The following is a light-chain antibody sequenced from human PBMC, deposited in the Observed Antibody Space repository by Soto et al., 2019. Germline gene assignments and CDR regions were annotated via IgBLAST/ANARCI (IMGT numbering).Light chain of an antibody. CDR2: DVT. CDR1: SSNIGTYNF. V-gene: IGLV2-14*03. Sequence: QSVLTQPASVSGSPGQSITISCTGTSSNIGTYNFVPWYPQHPGKAPKLMIYDVTNRPSGVSNRFSGSKSGNTASLTISGLQAEDEADYYCSSYTASASYVFGGGTKLTVL. CDR3: SSYTASASYV. J-gene: IGLJ1*01.